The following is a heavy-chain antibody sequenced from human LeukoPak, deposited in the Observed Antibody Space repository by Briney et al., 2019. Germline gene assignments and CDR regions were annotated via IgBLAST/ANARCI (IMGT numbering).Heavy chain of an antibody. CDR3: ARHRRGGGGSLDAFDI. V-gene: IGHV4-30-2*01. Sequence: SETLSLTCAVSGGSISSGGYSWSWIRQPPGKGLEWIGYIYHSGSTYYNPSLKSRVTISVDRSKNQFSLKLSSVTAADTAVYYCARHRRGGGGSLDAFDIWGQGTMVTVSS. D-gene: IGHD2-15*01. CDR2: IYHSGST. CDR1: GGSISSGGYS. J-gene: IGHJ3*02.